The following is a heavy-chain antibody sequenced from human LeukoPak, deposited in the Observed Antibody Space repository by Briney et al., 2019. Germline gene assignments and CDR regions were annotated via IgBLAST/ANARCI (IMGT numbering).Heavy chain of an antibody. V-gene: IGHV1-2*02. J-gene: IGHJ4*02. CDR2: INPNSGGT. Sequence: ASVKVSCKASGYTFNGYYMHWVRQAPGQGLEWMGWINPNSGGTNYAQKLQGRVTMTRDTSISTADMELNRLRSDDTAMYYCARESAPTNGGNSGLHYWGQGTLVTVSS. CDR1: GYTFNGYY. CDR3: ARESAPTNGGNSGLHY. D-gene: IGHD4-23*01.